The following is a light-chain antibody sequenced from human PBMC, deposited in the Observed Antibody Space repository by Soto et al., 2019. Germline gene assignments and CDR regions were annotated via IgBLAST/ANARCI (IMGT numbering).Light chain of an antibody. J-gene: IGLJ3*02. V-gene: IGLV2-14*01. CDR2: DVS. CDR1: TSDVGGYNY. Sequence: QSALTQPASVSGSPGQSITISCTGTTSDVGGYNYVSWYQQHPGKAPKLMIYDVSNRPSGVSNRFSGSKSGSTASLTISGLQTGDEADYYCSSYTSTTTVVFGGGTKLTVL. CDR3: SSYTSTTTVV.